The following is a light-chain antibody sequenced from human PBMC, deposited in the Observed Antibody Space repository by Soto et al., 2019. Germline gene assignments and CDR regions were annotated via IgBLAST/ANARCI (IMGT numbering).Light chain of an antibody. CDR3: SSYSSTSTLVV. V-gene: IGLV2-14*03. J-gene: IGLJ2*01. CDR1: SSDVGRYNY. CDR2: DVS. Sequence: QSALTQPASVSGSPGQSITISCTGTSSDVGRYNYVSWYQHHPGKAPKLMIYDVSNRPSGVSSRFSGSKSGNTASLTISGLQAEDEADYSCSSYSSTSTLVVFGGGTKLTVL.